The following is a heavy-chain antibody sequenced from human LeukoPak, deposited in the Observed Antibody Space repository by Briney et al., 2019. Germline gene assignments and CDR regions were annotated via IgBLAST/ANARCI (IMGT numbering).Heavy chain of an antibody. Sequence: PGGSLRLSCAASGFTFSSYAMSWVRQAPGKGLEWVSSISGNGGSTYYADSVKGQFTISRDNSKNTLYLQMNSLRAEDTAVYYCAGAPAAGDFDYWGQGTLVTVSS. CDR1: GFTFSSYA. CDR3: AGAPAAGDFDY. CDR2: ISGNGGST. V-gene: IGHV3-23*01. D-gene: IGHD6-13*01. J-gene: IGHJ4*02.